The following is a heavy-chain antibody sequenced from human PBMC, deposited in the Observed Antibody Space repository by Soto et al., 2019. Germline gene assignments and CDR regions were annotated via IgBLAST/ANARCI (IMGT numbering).Heavy chain of an antibody. Sequence: QVQLVQSGAEVKKPGASVKVSCKASGYTFTSYGISWVRQAPGQGLEWMGWISAYNGNTNYAQKLQGRVTMTTDTSTSTAYMELRSLRSDDTAVYYCVRPVEYYDSSGYYYYFDYWGQGTLVTVSS. CDR3: VRPVEYYDSSGYYYYFDY. CDR2: ISAYNGNT. J-gene: IGHJ4*02. CDR1: GYTFTSYG. V-gene: IGHV1-18*01. D-gene: IGHD3-22*01.